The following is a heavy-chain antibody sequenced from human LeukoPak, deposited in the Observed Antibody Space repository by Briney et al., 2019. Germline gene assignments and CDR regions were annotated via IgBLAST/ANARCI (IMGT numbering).Heavy chain of an antibody. CDR3: AKDRQTGYSSRFDP. J-gene: IGHJ5*02. CDR2: ISGSGGST. CDR1: GFTFDDYG. V-gene: IGHV3-23*01. D-gene: IGHD6-13*01. Sequence: GGSLRLSCAASGFTFDDYGMSWVRQAPGKGLEWVSAISGSGGSTYYADSVKGRFTISRGNSKNTLYLQMNSLRAEDTAVYYCAKDRQTGYSSRFDPWGQGTLVTVSS.